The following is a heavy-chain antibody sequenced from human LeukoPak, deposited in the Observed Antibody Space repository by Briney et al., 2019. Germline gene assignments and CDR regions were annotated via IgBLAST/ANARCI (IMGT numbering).Heavy chain of an antibody. J-gene: IGHJ4*02. CDR2: NYHSGST. Sequence: SETLSLTCAVSGGSLSSSNWGRGGRQPPGKGGEGGGKNYHSGSTNYNPSLKSRVTISVDTSKNQFSLKLSSVTAADTAVYYCASTLKPDYGDYWFDYWGQGTLVTVSS. V-gene: IGHV4-4*02. CDR1: GGSLSSSNW. CDR3: ASTLKPDYGDYWFDY. D-gene: IGHD4-17*01.